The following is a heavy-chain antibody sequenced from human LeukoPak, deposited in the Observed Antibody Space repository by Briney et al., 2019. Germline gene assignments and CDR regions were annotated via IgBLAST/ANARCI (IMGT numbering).Heavy chain of an antibody. CDR3: ARGHRRQWLSSNWFDP. J-gene: IGHJ5*02. CDR2: INHSGST. V-gene: IGHV4-34*01. D-gene: IGHD6-19*01. Sequence: PSETLSLTCAVYGGSFSGYYWSWIRQPPGEGLEWIGEINHSGSTNYNPSLKSRVTISVDTSKNQFSLKLSSVTAADTAVYYCARGHRRQWLSSNWFDPWGQGTLVTVSS. CDR1: GGSFSGYY.